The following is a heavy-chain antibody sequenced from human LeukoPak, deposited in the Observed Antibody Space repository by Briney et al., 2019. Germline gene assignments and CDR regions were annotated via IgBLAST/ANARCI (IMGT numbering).Heavy chain of an antibody. J-gene: IGHJ4*02. Sequence: PGGSLRLSCAASGFPFSSYWMSWVRQAPGKGLEWVANIKQDGSEKYYVDSVKGRFTISRDNAKNSLYLQMNSLRAGDTAVYYCARAGSTVTHWGQGTLVTVSS. CDR3: ARAGSTVTH. V-gene: IGHV3-7*05. CDR1: GFPFSSYW. CDR2: IKQDGSEK. D-gene: IGHD3-10*01.